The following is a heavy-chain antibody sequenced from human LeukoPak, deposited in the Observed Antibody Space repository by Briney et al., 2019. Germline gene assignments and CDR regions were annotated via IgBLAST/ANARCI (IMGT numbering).Heavy chain of an antibody. Sequence: YPSETLSLTCTVSGGSISSYYWSWIRQPPGKGLEWIGYIYTSGSTNYNPSLKSRVTISVDTSKNQFSLKLSSVTAADTAVYYCARRVISSSSSTFDYWGQGTLSPSPQ. CDR1: GGSISSYY. D-gene: IGHD6-6*01. J-gene: IGHJ4*02. V-gene: IGHV4-4*09. CDR2: IYTSGST. CDR3: ARRVISSSSSTFDY.